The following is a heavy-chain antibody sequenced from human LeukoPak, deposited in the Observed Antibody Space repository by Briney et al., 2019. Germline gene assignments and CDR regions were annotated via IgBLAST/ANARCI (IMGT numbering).Heavy chain of an antibody. D-gene: IGHD4-17*01. CDR1: GGSISSGGYS. CDR2: IYHSGST. J-gene: IGHJ4*02. Sequence: PSQTLSLTCAVSGGSISSGGYSWSWIRQPPGKRLEWIGYIYHSGSTYYNPSLKSRVTISVDRSKNQFSLKLSSVTAADTAVYYCARRTVTTAIDYWGQGTLVTVSS. CDR3: ARRTVTTAIDY. V-gene: IGHV4-30-2*01.